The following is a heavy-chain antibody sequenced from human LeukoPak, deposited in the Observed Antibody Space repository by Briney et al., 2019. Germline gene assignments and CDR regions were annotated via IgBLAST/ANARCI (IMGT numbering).Heavy chain of an antibody. CDR2: IIPIFGTA. V-gene: IGHV1-69*05. D-gene: IGHD3-22*01. J-gene: IGHJ5*02. CDR1: GGTFSSYA. CDR3: ATYPTHYDTPLVSLGPWFDP. Sequence: SVKVSCKASGGTFSSYAISWVRQAPGQGLEWMGGIIPIFGTANYAQKFQGRVTITTDESTSTAYMELSSLRSEDTAVYYCATYPTHYDTPLVSLGPWFDPWSQRTLVTVSS.